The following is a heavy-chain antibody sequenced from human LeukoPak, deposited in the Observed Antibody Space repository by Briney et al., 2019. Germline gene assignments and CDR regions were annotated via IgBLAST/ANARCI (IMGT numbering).Heavy chain of an antibody. CDR2: IRYDGSSK. CDR1: GFTFSTYG. V-gene: IGHV3-30*02. J-gene: IGHJ4*02. Sequence: GGSLRLSCAASGFTFSTYGMHWVRQAPGKGLEWVAFIRYDGSSKYYADSVKGRFTISRDNSKNTLYLQMNSLRAEDTAVYYCVHGGGSGSGNYRDDYWGQGTLITVSS. CDR3: VHGGGSGSGNYRDDY. D-gene: IGHD3-10*01.